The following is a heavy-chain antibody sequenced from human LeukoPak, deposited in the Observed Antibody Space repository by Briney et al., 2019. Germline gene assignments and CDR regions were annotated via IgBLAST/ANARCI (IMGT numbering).Heavy chain of an antibody. CDR2: MNPNSGNT. CDR3: ARPGGSSQGFDY. D-gene: IGHD3-16*01. CDR1: GYTFTNYD. Sequence: ASVTVSFKASGYTFTNYDINWVRQAPGQGLEWMGWMNPNSGNTGYAQKFQGRVTITRNSSISTAYMELSSLRSEDTAVYYCARPGGSSQGFDYWGQGTLVTVSS. J-gene: IGHJ4*02. V-gene: IGHV1-8*03.